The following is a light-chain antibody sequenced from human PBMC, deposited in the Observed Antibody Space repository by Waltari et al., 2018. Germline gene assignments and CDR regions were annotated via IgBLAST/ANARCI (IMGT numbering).Light chain of an antibody. Sequence: DIQMTQAPASLSASVGDRVTITCQASHDINKNLNWFQQKPGEAPKVLIFDASNSRTGVPLRFSGSGSGTHFAFTISSLQPEDFATYYCQQYRSVPLTFGGGTKVEIK. V-gene: IGKV1-33*01. CDR1: HDINKN. CDR2: DAS. CDR3: QQYRSVPLT. J-gene: IGKJ4*01.